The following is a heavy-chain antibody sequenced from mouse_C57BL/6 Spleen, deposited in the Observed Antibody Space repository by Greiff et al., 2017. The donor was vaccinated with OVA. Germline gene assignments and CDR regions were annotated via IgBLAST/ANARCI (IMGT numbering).Heavy chain of an antibody. D-gene: IGHD2-1*01. Sequence: QVQLKESGAELVRPGASVTLSCKASGYTFTDYEMHWVKQTPVHGLEWIGAIDPETGGTAYNQKFKGKAILTADKSSSTAYMELRSLTSEDSAVYYCTRFPLLDYAMDYWGQGTSVTVSS. CDR2: IDPETGGT. CDR1: GYTFTDYE. J-gene: IGHJ4*01. V-gene: IGHV1-15*01. CDR3: TRFPLLDYAMDY.